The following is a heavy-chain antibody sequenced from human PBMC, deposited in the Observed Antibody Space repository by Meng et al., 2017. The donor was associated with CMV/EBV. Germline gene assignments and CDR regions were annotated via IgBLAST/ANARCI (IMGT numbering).Heavy chain of an antibody. D-gene: IGHD1-7*01. CDR3: ARATPRITGTTGFDP. CDR1: GFTFSSYA. Sequence: GGSLRLSCAASGFTFSSYAMHWVRQAPGKGLERVAVISYDGSNKYYADSVKGRFTISRDNSKNTLYLQMNSLRAEDTAVYYCARATPRITGTTGFDPWGQGTLVTVSS. CDR2: ISYDGSNK. J-gene: IGHJ5*02. V-gene: IGHV3-30-3*01.